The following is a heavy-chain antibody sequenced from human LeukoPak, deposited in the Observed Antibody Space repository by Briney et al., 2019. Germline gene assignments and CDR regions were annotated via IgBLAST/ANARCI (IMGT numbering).Heavy chain of an antibody. Sequence: RSGGSLRLSCAASGFTFSSYGMHWVRQAPGKGLEWVAVIWYDGSNKYYADSVKGRFTISRDYSKNTLYLQMNSLRAEDTAVYYCAKGAGGYYYYYMDVWGKGTTVTVSS. J-gene: IGHJ6*03. D-gene: IGHD3-10*01. V-gene: IGHV3-33*06. CDR2: IWYDGSNK. CDR1: GFTFSSYG. CDR3: AKGAGGYYYYYMDV.